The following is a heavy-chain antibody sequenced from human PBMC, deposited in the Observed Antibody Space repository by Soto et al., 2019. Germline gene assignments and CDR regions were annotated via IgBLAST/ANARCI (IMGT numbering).Heavy chain of an antibody. V-gene: IGHV4-34*01. Sequence: QVQLQQWGAGLLKPSETLSLTCAVYGGSFGTSYWNWIRQPPGKGLEWIGEINHSGNTNYNPSLKSQVTISVDTSKSQFSLKLSSVTAADTAVYFCARGRDSSSSIYFYYYMDVWGKGTPVTVSS. CDR2: INHSGNT. CDR1: GGSFGTSY. CDR3: ARGRDSSSSIYFYYYMDV. D-gene: IGHD6-6*01. J-gene: IGHJ6*03.